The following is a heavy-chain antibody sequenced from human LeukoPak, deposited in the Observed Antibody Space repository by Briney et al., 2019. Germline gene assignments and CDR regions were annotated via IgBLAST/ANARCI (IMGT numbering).Heavy chain of an antibody. Sequence: PGGSLRLSCAGSGFTFSNYVMHWVRQAPGKGLEWVAFISYDGSNKYYADSVKGRFTISRDNSKNTLYLQMNSLRAEDTAVYYCAELGITMIGGVWGKGTTVTISS. CDR3: AELGITMIGGV. CDR1: GFTFSNYV. J-gene: IGHJ6*04. V-gene: IGHV3-30*18. CDR2: ISYDGSNK. D-gene: IGHD3-10*02.